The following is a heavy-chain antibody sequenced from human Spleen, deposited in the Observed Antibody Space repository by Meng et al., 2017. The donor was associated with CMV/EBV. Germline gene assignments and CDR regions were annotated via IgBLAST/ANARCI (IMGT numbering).Heavy chain of an antibody. V-gene: IGHV4-61*01. CDR3: ARVPGYCSSSNCYRYGMDV. Sequence: SETLSLTCTVSGDSVNSLSYYWSWIRQPPGKGLEWIGYGYIQYSGTTNYNPSLKSRVTISVDTSKRQFSLKLSSVTAADTAVYYCARVPGYCSSSNCYRYGMDVWGQGTTVTVSS. CDR2: GYIQYSGTT. J-gene: IGHJ6*02. D-gene: IGHD2-2*01. CDR1: GDSVNSLSYY.